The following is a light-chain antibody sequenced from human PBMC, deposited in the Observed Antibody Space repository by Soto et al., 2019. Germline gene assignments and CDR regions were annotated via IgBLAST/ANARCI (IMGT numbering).Light chain of an antibody. CDR2: GAS. V-gene: IGKV3D-20*02. CDR3: QQSFTTPLT. CDR1: QSVSSSY. J-gene: IGKJ4*01. Sequence: EIVLTQSAATLSLRPGERANLXCRASQSVSSSYLAWYQQKPGQAPRLLIYGASSRAHGSPDRFSGSGSATDFNRTINSLQPEDFATYFGQQSFTTPLTFGGGTKVDIK.